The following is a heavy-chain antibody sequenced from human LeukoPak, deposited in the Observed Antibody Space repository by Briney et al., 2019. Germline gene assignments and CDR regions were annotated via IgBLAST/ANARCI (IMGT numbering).Heavy chain of an antibody. V-gene: IGHV3-7*01. D-gene: IGHD2/OR15-2a*01. CDR1: GFTLSRYA. Sequence: AGASLRLSCAPSGFTLSRYAMHWVRQAPGKGLEWVANIKQDEGENYYVDSVKGRFTISRDNAKNSLYLQMNSLRVEDTAVYYCARDRSMAYWGQGTLVTVSS. J-gene: IGHJ4*02. CDR2: IKQDEGEN. CDR3: ARDRSMAY.